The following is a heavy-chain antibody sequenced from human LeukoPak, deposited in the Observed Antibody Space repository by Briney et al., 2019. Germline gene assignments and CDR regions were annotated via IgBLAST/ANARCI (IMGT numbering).Heavy chain of an antibody. CDR3: ARHSPSYYDSSGYHLFDY. D-gene: IGHD3-22*01. CDR1: GGSFSGYY. V-gene: IGHV4-34*01. CDR2: INHSGST. Sequence: SETLSLTCAVYGGSFSGYYWSWIRQPPGKGLEWIGEINHSGSTNYNPSLKSRVTISVDTSKNQFSLKLSSVTAADTAVYYCARHSPSYYDSSGYHLFDYWGQGTLVTVSS. J-gene: IGHJ4*02.